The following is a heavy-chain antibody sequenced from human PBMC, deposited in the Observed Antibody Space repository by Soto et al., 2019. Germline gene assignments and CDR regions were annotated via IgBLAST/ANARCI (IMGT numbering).Heavy chain of an antibody. V-gene: IGHV3-23*01. CDR2: ISTSGGST. CDR1: GFTFSSYA. CDR3: SLSDRYYGMDV. J-gene: IGHJ6*02. Sequence: GGSLRVSCAASGFTFSSYAMSWVRQDPGKGLEWVSSISTSGGSTYYADSVKGRFTISRDNSNNTLYLQMNSLRAEDTAVYYCSLSDRYYGMDVWGLGTTVTVSS.